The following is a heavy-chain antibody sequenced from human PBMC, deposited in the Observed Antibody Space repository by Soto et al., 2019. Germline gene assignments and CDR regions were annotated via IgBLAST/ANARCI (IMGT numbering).Heavy chain of an antibody. CDR1: GFYFRSYA. V-gene: IGHV3-23*01. D-gene: IGHD4-17*01. CDR2: FSAGGRA. Sequence: QLLESGGGLIQPGGSLRLSCEASGFYFRSYALSWGRQAPGKWLEWVSTFSAGGRAYYTYFVKGRFTIAKDTSKNTLILQARSLRAEDTAVYYCAKESMPEHYGDTLFDYWGQGTRVTVSS. CDR3: AKESMPEHYGDTLFDY. J-gene: IGHJ4*02.